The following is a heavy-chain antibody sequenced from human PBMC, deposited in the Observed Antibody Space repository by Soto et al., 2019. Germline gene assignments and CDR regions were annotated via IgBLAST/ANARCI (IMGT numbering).Heavy chain of an antibody. Sequence: SETLSLTCPVSCYSITSNSYFWALIRQPPGKGLEWIGIIYYSGSTYHNPSLKSRVTISVDRSNNQFSLKLTSVTAADTAVYYCARHFSVDHFDYWGQGALVTVS. CDR3: ARHFSVDHFDY. CDR1: CYSITSNSYF. D-gene: IGHD3-9*01. V-gene: IGHV4-39*01. CDR2: IYYSGST. J-gene: IGHJ4*02.